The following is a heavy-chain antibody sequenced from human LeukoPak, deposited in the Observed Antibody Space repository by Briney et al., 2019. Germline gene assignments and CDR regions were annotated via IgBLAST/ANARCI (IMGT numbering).Heavy chain of an antibody. J-gene: IGHJ3*02. Sequence: GGSLRLSCAASGFTFSSYSMNWVRQAPGKGLEWVSYISASTGIIYYADSVKGRFTISRDDAKNSLYLQMNSLRAEDTAVYYCARDIRKAFDIWGQGTMVTVSS. V-gene: IGHV3-48*01. D-gene: IGHD2-2*02. CDR3: ARDIRKAFDI. CDR1: GFTFSSYS. CDR2: ISASTGII.